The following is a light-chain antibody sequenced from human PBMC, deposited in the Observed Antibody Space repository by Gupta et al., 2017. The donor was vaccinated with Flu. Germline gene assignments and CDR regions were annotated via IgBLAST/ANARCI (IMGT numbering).Light chain of an antibody. CDR3: SSYTSCSAIIVV. CDR2: AVS. Sequence: DVGAYNYFSCYKQRPGKAPKLIIYAVSNRPSGVSNRFSGSKSGNTASLTISVLQAEDEADYYCSSYTSCSAIIVVFGGGTKLTVL. J-gene: IGLJ2*01. CDR1: DVGAYNY. V-gene: IGLV2-14*04.